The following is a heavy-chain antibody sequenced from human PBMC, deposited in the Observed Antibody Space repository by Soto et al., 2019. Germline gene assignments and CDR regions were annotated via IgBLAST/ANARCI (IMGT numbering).Heavy chain of an antibody. CDR2: IYTDDST. CDR3: TSGPSGSSGPLY. CDR1: GFTVSSNY. V-gene: IGHV3-53*04. J-gene: IGHJ4*02. D-gene: IGHD3-22*01. Sequence: EVQLVESGGGLVQPGGSLRLSCAASGFTVSSNYMSWVRQAPGKGLEWLSVIYTDDSTYYADSVKGRFTISRHNSKNTLYLQMNSLGAEDTAVYYCTSGPSGSSGPLYWGQGTLVTVSS.